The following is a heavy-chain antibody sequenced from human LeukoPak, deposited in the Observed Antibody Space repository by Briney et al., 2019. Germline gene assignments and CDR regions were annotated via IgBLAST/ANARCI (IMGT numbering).Heavy chain of an antibody. CDR3: ARDSSRYCSSTSCYGAFDI. D-gene: IGHD2-2*01. CDR2: IWYDGSNK. Sequence: GASLRLSCAASGFTFSSYAMSWVRQAPGKGLEWVAVIWYDGSNKYYADSVKGRFTISRDNSKNTLYLQMNSLRAEDTAVYYCARDSSRYCSSTSCYGAFDIWGQGTMVTVSS. CDR1: GFTFSSYA. V-gene: IGHV3-33*08. J-gene: IGHJ3*02.